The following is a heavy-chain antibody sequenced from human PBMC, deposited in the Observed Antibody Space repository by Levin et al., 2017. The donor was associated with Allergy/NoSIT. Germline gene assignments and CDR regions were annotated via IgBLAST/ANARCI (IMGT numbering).Heavy chain of an antibody. CDR1: GFTFSSYW. CDR3: ARDQGYSSGGAWYSPQDY. CDR2: IKYDGSQK. D-gene: IGHD2-15*01. V-gene: IGHV3-7*04. J-gene: IGHJ4*02. Sequence: PGGSLRLSCAASGFTFSSYWMTWVRQAPGKGLEWVANIKYDGSQKYYGDSVKGRFTISRDNAKNSLYLQMNSLRAEDTAVYYCARDQGYSSGGAWYSPQDYWGQGTLVTVSS.